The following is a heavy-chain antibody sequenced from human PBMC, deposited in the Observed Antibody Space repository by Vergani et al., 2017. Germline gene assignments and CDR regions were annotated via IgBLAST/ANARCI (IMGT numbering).Heavy chain of an antibody. Sequence: EVQLVQSGAEVKKPGESLKISCKGSGYSFTNYWIAWVRQMPGKGLEWMGIIYPGDSDTRYSPSFQGQVTISADKSISTAYLQWNSLKASDTAMYYCARRVNYDFWSDAFDIWGQGTMVTVSS. V-gene: IGHV5-51*01. CDR2: IYPGDSDT. D-gene: IGHD3-3*01. CDR3: ARRVNYDFWSDAFDI. CDR1: GYSFTNYW. J-gene: IGHJ3*02.